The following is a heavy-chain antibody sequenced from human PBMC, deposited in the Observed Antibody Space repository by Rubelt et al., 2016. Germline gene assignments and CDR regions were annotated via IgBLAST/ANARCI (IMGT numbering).Heavy chain of an antibody. J-gene: IGHJ4*02. CDR2: INAGNGNT. CDR3: AREGLAVAHDY. Sequence: QVQLVQSGAEVKKPGASVKVSCKASGYTFTSYAMHWVRQAPGQRLEWMGWINAGNGNTKCSQKFQGRVTITRDTSARTAYMELSSLGSEDTAVYYCAREGLAVAHDYWGQGTLVTVSS. V-gene: IGHV1-3*01. CDR1: GYTFTSYA. D-gene: IGHD6-19*01.